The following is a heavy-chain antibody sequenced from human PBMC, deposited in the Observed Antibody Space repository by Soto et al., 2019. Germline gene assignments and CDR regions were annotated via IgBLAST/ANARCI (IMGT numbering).Heavy chain of an antibody. CDR3: ARGFSITGPTGDFDI. D-gene: IGHD1-7*01. V-gene: IGHV1-69*13. Sequence: SVKVSCKASGGTFSSYAISWVRQAPGQGLEWMGWIIPIFGTANYAQKFQGRVTITADEYTSTAYMELSSLRSEDTAVYYCARGFSITGPTGDFDIWGQGTMVTVSS. J-gene: IGHJ3*02. CDR2: IIPIFGTA. CDR1: GGTFSSYA.